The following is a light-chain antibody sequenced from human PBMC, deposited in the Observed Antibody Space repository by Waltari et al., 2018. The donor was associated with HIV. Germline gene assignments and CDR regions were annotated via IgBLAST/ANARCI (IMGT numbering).Light chain of an antibody. J-gene: IGLJ3*02. CDR2: GSN. Sequence: SSELTQDPFVSVSPGQTARITCQGGILRFYSGSWYQQRPGQAPRLVSYGSNNRPSGIPDRFSGSTSGNTMSLTISATQAEDEGDFFCSSRDTTGKFWVFGSGTKLTV. V-gene: IGLV3-19*01. CDR1: ILRFYS. CDR3: SSRDTTGKFWV.